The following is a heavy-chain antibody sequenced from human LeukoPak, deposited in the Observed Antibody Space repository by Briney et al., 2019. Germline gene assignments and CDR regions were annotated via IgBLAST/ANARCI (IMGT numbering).Heavy chain of an antibody. CDR2: INTDGSTT. CDR1: GFTFNKYW. D-gene: IGHD5-24*01. Sequence: GSLRLSCVVSGFTFNKYWMHWVRQAPGKGLVWVSRINTDGSTTNYADSVRGRFIISRDNAKNTLYLQMNSLSAEETAVYYCVSPTIDGYEFDSWGQGTLVTVSS. V-gene: IGHV3-74*01. CDR3: VSPTIDGYEFDS. J-gene: IGHJ4*02.